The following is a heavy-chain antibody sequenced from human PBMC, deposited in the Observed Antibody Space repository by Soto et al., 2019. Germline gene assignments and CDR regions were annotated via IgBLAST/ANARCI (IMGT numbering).Heavy chain of an antibody. J-gene: IGHJ3*02. V-gene: IGHV1-69*01. Sequence: QVQLVQSGAEVKKPGSSVKVSCKASGGTFSSYAISWVRQAPGQRLEWMGGIIPIFGTANYAQKFQGRVTITADESTSTAYMELSSLRSEDTAVYYCASPRQYYYDSSGYYLYAFDIWGQGTMVTVSS. CDR1: GGTFSSYA. CDR3: ASPRQYYYDSSGYYLYAFDI. CDR2: IIPIFGTA. D-gene: IGHD3-22*01.